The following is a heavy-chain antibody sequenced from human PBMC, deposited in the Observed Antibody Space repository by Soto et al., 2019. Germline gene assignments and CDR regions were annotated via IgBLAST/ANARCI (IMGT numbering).Heavy chain of an antibody. J-gene: IGHJ6*02. D-gene: IGHD3-16*01. CDR2: ISYDGSNK. CDR3: ARESYYDPHFYGMDV. CDR1: GFTFSSYA. V-gene: IGHV3-30-3*01. Sequence: GGSLRLSCAASGFTFSSYAMHWVRQAPGKGLEWVAVISYDGSNKYYADSVKGRFTISRDNSKNTLYLQMNSLRAEDTAVYYCARESYYDPHFYGMDVWGQGTTVTVSS.